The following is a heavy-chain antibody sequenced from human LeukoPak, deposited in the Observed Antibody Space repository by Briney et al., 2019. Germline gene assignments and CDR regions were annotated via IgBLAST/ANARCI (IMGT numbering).Heavy chain of an antibody. CDR1: GGSFSGYY. CDR2: IDHSGFT. D-gene: IGHD3-22*01. J-gene: IGHJ4*02. Sequence: SETLSLTCAVYGGSFSGYYRGWIRQPPGKGLEWIGEIDHSGFTIYNPSLKSRVAISEDTSKNQFSLKLSSVTAADTAVYYCARGPPRDYGTSGFYYNYWGQGTLVTVSS. CDR3: ARGPPRDYGTSGFYYNY. V-gene: IGHV4-34*01.